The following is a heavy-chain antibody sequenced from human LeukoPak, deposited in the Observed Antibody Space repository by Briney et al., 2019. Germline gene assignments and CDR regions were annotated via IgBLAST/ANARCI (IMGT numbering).Heavy chain of an antibody. Sequence: ASVKVSCKASGYTFTSYDINWVRQATGQGLEWMGWMNPNSGNTGYAQKFQRRVTITRNTSISTAYMELSSLRSEDTAVYYCARGLRYQLLSGKRRYNWFDPWGQGTLVTVSS. D-gene: IGHD2-2*01. CDR3: ARGLRYQLLSGKRRYNWFDP. J-gene: IGHJ5*02. CDR2: MNPNSGNT. V-gene: IGHV1-8*03. CDR1: GYTFTSYD.